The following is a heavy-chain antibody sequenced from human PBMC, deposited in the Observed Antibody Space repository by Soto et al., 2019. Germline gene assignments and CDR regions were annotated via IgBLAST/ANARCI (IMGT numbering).Heavy chain of an antibody. CDR2: ISGSGGST. J-gene: IGHJ6*02. Sequence: PGGSLRLSCAASGFTFSSYAMSWVRQAPGKGLDWVSAISGSGGSTYYADSVKGRFTISRDNSKNTLYLQMNSLRAEDTAVYYCAKDLSSSWFYYYYGMDVWGQGTTVTVSS. CDR3: AKDLSSSWFYYYYGMDV. CDR1: GFTFSSYA. D-gene: IGHD6-6*01. V-gene: IGHV3-23*01.